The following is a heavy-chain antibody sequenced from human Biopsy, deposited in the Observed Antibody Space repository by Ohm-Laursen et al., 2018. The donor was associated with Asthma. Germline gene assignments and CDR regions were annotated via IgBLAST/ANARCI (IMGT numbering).Heavy chain of an antibody. J-gene: IGHJ3*02. D-gene: IGHD5-18*01. V-gene: IGHV3-23*01. Sequence: SLRLSCSASGFTFSSYGIHWVRQAPGKGPERVSTISASGNSTYYGDSVKGRFTISRDNSKNTLFLHMNSLRADDTAVYYCAKGMDTFDTWGQGTLVTVSS. CDR3: AKGMDTFDT. CDR2: ISASGNST. CDR1: GFTFSSYG.